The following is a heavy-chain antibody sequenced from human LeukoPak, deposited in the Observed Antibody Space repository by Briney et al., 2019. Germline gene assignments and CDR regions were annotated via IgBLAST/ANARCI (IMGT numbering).Heavy chain of an antibody. CDR3: ARVGHLGEGEFDY. J-gene: IGHJ4*02. D-gene: IGHD3-10*01. Sequence: RPGGSMTLSCAASGFTFDDYGMSWVRQATGKGLEWVSGINWNGGSTGYADSVKGRFTISRDNAKNSLYLQMNSLRAEDTALYYCARVGHLGEGEFDYWGQGTLVTVSS. CDR2: INWNGGST. CDR1: GFTFDDYG. V-gene: IGHV3-20*04.